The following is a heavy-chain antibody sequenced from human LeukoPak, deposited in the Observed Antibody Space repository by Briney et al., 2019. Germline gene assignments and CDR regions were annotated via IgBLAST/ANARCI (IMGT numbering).Heavy chain of an antibody. CDR3: ARAEGQQLIFDY. Sequence: ASVKVSCKASGYTFASYDINWVRQATGQGLEWMGWMNPNSGNTGYAQKFQGRVTMTRNTSISTAYMELSSLRPEDTAVYYCARAEGQQLIFDYWGQGTLVTVSS. J-gene: IGHJ4*02. CDR2: MNPNSGNT. D-gene: IGHD6-13*01. CDR1: GYTFASYD. V-gene: IGHV1-8*01.